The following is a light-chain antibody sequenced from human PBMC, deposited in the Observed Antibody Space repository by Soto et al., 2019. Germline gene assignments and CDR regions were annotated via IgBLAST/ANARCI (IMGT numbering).Light chain of an antibody. CDR2: KAS. CDR1: QSISSW. J-gene: IGKJ2*01. Sequence: DIPMTQSPSTLSVSVGDRVTITCRASQSISSWLAWYQQKPGKAPKLLIYKASSLESGVPSRFSGSGSGTEFTLTISSLQPDDFATYYCQQYNSYPYTFGQGTKLEIK. CDR3: QQYNSYPYT. V-gene: IGKV1-5*03.